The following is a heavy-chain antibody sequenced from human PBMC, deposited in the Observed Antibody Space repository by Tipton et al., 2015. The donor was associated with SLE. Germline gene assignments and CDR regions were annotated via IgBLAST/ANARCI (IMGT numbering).Heavy chain of an antibody. CDR1: GGSISSGGYY. Sequence: TLSLTCTVSGGSISSGGYYWSWIRPPPGKGLAWIGYIYYSGSTYSNPSLKSRVTISVDTSKNQFSLKLSSVTAADTAVYYCARVLLDDILTGYSHDAFDIWGQGTMVTVSS. J-gene: IGHJ3*02. V-gene: IGHV4-30-4*08. CDR2: IYYSGST. CDR3: ARVLLDDILTGYSHDAFDI. D-gene: IGHD3-9*01.